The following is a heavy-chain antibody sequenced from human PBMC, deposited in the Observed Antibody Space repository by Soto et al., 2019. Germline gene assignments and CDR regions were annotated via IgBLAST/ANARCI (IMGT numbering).Heavy chain of an antibody. Sequence: PSETLSLTCTVSGGSITSSSYYWGWIRQPPGKGLEWIGSIYHTESTYFNPSLKSRVTISVDTSKNQFSLKLTSVAAADTAVYYCARHCRFAHCSGGSWGQDDPLRPDCWGQGTLVTVSS. CDR1: GGSITSSSYY. V-gene: IGHV4-39*01. D-gene: IGHD2-15*01. CDR3: ARHCRFAHCSGGSWGQDDPLRPDC. CDR2: IYHTEST. J-gene: IGHJ4*02.